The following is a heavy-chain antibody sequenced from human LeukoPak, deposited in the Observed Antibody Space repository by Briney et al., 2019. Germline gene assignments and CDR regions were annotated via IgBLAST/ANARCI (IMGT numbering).Heavy chain of an antibody. J-gene: IGHJ5*02. CDR3: ARLVPPGWFDP. CDR2: ISSGSSAI. CDR1: GFTFTTYS. Sequence: AGGSLRLSCEASGFTFTTYSMTWVRQAPGKGLEWVSIISSGSSAIFSADALKGRFTISRDDAKNLLYLDMNSLRAEDTAVYYCARLVPPGWFDPWGQGTLVTVSS. V-gene: IGHV3-21*01.